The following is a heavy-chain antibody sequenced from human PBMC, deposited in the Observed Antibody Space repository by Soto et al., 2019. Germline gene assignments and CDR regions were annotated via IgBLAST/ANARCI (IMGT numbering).Heavy chain of an antibody. CDR3: AGEHLLMFDSYAALKV. CDR1: GFALDTYD. J-gene: IGHJ3*01. CDR2: IATGGDRI. D-gene: IGHD2-21*01. Sequence: EEQLVESGGDLVQPGGSLRLSCTSSGFALDTYDMNWVRLAPGKDLEWISHIATGGDRIYYADSVKGRFTISRDNARNSLYLQMNYLRDDDKALYYCAGEHLLMFDSYAALKVWGQGTLVTV. V-gene: IGHV3-48*03.